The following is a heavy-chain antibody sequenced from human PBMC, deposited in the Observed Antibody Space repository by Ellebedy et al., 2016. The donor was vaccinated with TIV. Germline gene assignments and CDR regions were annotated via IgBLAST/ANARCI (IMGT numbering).Heavy chain of an antibody. D-gene: IGHD1-26*01. CDR2: MNPNSGTT. CDR1: GYTFTSYD. J-gene: IGHJ4*02. Sequence: ASVKVSXXASGYTFTSYDINWVRQATGQGLEWMGWMNPNSGTTGYAQKFQDRVTMTRNTSMSTAYMELSSLTSEDTAVYYCARGSSGSYYRVPDSWGQGTLVTVSS. CDR3: ARGSSGSYYRVPDS. V-gene: IGHV1-8*01.